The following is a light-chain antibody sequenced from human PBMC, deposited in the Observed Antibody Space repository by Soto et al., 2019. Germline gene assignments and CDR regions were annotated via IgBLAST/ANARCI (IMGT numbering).Light chain of an antibody. CDR2: SAD. V-gene: IGKV1-39*01. CDR3: HQSYIVPFT. Sequence: DIQLAQSPASLSAAVGDRVVITCRASQTISKFLNWYQVKPGRAPRVMISSADTLESGVPPRFSGSGAVRDFTLTINNLQPEDIATYFCHQSYIVPFTFGQGTK. J-gene: IGKJ2*01. CDR1: QTISKF.